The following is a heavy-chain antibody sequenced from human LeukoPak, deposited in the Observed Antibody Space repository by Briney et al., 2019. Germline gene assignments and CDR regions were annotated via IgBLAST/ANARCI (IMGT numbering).Heavy chain of an antibody. CDR1: GGSISSYH. V-gene: IGHV4-59*01. Sequence: PSETLSLTCTVSGGSISSYHWSWIRQLPGKGLEWIGYIYYSGSTNYNPSLKSRVTISVDTSKNQFSLKLSSVTAADTAVYYCARGSSWYGWYFDLWGRGTLVTVSS. CDR2: IYYSGST. D-gene: IGHD6-13*01. CDR3: ARGSSWYGWYFDL. J-gene: IGHJ2*01.